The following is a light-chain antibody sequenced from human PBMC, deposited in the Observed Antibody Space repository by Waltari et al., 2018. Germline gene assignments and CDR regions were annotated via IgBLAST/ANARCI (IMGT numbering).Light chain of an antibody. CDR3: QQYYSTLLT. J-gene: IGKJ3*01. CDR1: QSVLYSSNNKNY. CDR2: WAS. Sequence: DIVMTQSLDSLAVSLGERATINCKSSQSVLYSSNNKNYLAWYQQNPGQPPKLLIYWASTRESGVPDRFSGSGSGTDFTLTISSLQAEDVAVYYCQQYYSTLLTFGPGTKVDIK. V-gene: IGKV4-1*01.